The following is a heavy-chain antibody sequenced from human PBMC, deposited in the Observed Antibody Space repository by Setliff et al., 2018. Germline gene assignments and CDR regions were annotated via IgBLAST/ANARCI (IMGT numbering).Heavy chain of an antibody. V-gene: IGHV5-51*01. CDR1: GYTFTNYW. D-gene: IGHD1-26*01. CDR2: IYPDDSDA. CDR3: ARHQGGGSYDY. J-gene: IGHJ4*02. Sequence: GESLKISCKSSGYTFTNYWIGWVRQMPGKGLEWMGIIYPDDSDARYSPSFRGQVTISVDKSISTAYLQWSSLKASDTAMYYCARHQGGGSYDYWGQGTLVTVSS.